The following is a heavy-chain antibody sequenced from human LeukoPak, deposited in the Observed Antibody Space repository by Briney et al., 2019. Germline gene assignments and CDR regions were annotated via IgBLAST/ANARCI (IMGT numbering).Heavy chain of an antibody. CDR1: GFTFSSSA. CDR3: ARVSTGYDSSGYDPYCFDY. V-gene: IGHV1-58*02. CDR2: IVVGSGNT. D-gene: IGHD3-22*01. Sequence: SVKVSCKASGFTFSSSAMQWVRQARGQRLEWIGWIVVGSGNTSCARKFQERVTITRDMSTSTASMELSSLRSEDTAVYYCARVSTGYDSSGYDPYCFDYWGQGTLVTVSS. J-gene: IGHJ4*02.